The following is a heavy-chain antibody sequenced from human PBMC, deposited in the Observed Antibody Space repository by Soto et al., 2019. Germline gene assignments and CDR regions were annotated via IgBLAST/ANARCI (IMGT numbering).Heavy chain of an antibody. J-gene: IGHJ6*02. CDR3: ATEGVAPYYYYGMHV. CDR2: ISTYNGDT. V-gene: IGHV1-18*01. Sequence: QVKLVQSGAEVKKPGASVKVSCKASGYTFTRSGISWVRQAPGQGLEWMGWISTYNGDTNYAQTFQVRVTMTTYTSKSTVTMAVRSLRSDDTAVYYCATEGVAPYYYYGMHVWGQGPPVTAS. D-gene: IGHD5-12*01. CDR1: GYTFTRSG.